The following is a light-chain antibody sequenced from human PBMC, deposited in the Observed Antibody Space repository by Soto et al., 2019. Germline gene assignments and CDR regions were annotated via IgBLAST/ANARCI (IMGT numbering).Light chain of an antibody. CDR2: SNN. V-gene: IGLV1-44*01. Sequence: QSVLTQPPSASGTPGQRVTISCSGSSSNIGSNTVSWYQQFPGTAPKLLIYSNNQRPSGVPGRFSGSKSGTSASLAISGLQSEDEADYYCATWDDSLTGLFGGGTKLTVL. CDR3: ATWDDSLTGL. CDR1: SSNIGSNT. J-gene: IGLJ3*02.